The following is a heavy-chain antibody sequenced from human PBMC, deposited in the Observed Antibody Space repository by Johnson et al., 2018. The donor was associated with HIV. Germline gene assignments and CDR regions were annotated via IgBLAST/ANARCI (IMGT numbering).Heavy chain of an antibody. CDR3: VRASWFGAFDI. Sequence: VQLVESGGGLVQPGGSLRLSCAGSGFTFSDYWMKWVRLATGKSLEWVSAIGTAGDTYYPGSVKGRFTISRENAKNSLYLQMNSLRVGDTAVYYCVRASWFGAFDIWGQGTLVTVSS. CDR1: GFTFSDYW. V-gene: IGHV3-13*01. J-gene: IGHJ3*02. CDR2: IGTAGDT. D-gene: IGHD3-10*01.